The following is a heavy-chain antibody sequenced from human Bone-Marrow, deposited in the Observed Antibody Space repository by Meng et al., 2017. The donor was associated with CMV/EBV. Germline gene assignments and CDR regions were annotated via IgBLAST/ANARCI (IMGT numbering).Heavy chain of an antibody. CDR3: ARGAVGAPGWFDP. J-gene: IGHJ5*02. V-gene: IGHV1-2*02. CDR2: INPNSGGT. CDR1: GYTFTGYY. Sequence: ASVKVSCKASGYTFTGYYMHWVRQAPGQGLEWMGWINPNSGGTNYAQKFQGRVTMTRDTSISTAYMELSRLRSDDTAVYYCARGAVGAPGWFDPWGQGTLVTVSS. D-gene: IGHD1-26*01.